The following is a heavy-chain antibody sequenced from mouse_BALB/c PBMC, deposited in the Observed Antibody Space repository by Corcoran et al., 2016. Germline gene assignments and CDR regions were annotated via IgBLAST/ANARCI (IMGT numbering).Heavy chain of an antibody. J-gene: IGHJ4*01. CDR3: ARGRGSYAMDY. CDR2: INPYNGAT. CDR1: GYSFTGYY. Sequence: EVQLQQSGPELVKPGASVKISCKASGYSFTGYYMHWVKQSHVKSLEWIGLINPYNGATNYNQNFKDKAILTVDKSSSTAYMELHSLTSEDSAVDYCARGRGSYAMDYGCQGTSVTVSS. V-gene: IGHV1-18*01.